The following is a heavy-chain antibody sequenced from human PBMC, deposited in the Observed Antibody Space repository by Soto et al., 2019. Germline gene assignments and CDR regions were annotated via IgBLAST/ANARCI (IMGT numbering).Heavy chain of an antibody. CDR1: GRSFSGYY. CDR3: ASRITGTNSGSWFDP. D-gene: IGHD1-7*01. Sequence: XXTLSLACAVCGRSFSGYYWRWIPQPPGKGLEWIGEINHSGSTNYNPSLKSRVTISVDTSKNQFSLKLSSVTAADTAVYYCASRITGTNSGSWFDPWGQGTLVTVSS. J-gene: IGHJ5*02. V-gene: IGHV4-34*01. CDR2: INHSGST.